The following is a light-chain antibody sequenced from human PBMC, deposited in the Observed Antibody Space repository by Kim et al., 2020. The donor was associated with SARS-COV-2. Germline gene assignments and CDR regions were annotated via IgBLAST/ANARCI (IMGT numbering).Light chain of an antibody. CDR1: KLGDKY. J-gene: IGLJ3*02. V-gene: IGLV3-1*01. Sequence: VSVSPGQTASITCSGDKLGDKYACWYQQKPGQSPVLVIYQDSTRPPGIPERFSGSNSGNPATLTISGTQAMDEADYYCQAWDSTWVFGGGTQLTVL. CDR3: QAWDSTWV. CDR2: QDS.